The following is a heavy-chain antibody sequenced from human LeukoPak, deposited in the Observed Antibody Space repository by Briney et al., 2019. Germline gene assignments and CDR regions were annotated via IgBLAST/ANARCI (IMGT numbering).Heavy chain of an antibody. D-gene: IGHD3-16*01. CDR2: IYNSGTT. CDR1: GASISIYY. V-gene: IGHV4-59*01. Sequence: PSETLSLTCSVSGASISIYYWSWIRQSPGKGLEWIGYIYNSGTTNYNPSLKSRVSISKDVSKNQFSLRVTSVTAADTAVYYCARVGGAPLGAFDIWGQGTVVTVSS. CDR3: ARVGGAPLGAFDI. J-gene: IGHJ3*02.